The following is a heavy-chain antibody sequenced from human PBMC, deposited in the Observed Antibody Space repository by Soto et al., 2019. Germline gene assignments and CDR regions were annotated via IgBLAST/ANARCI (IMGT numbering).Heavy chain of an antibody. Sequence: QVQLQQWGAGLLKPSETLSLTCAVYGGSFSGYYWSWIRQPPGKGLEWIGEINHSGSTNYNPSLKSRVTTPVDTSKNQLSLKLSSVTAADTAVYYCAREYGDYGLIDYWGQGTLVTVSS. D-gene: IGHD4-17*01. J-gene: IGHJ4*02. V-gene: IGHV4-34*01. CDR1: GGSFSGYY. CDR2: INHSGST. CDR3: AREYGDYGLIDY.